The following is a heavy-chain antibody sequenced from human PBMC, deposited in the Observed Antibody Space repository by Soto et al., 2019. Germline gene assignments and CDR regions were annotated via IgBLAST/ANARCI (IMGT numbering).Heavy chain of an antibody. CDR3: ARSRTWYYDSCGSPGFDY. CDR1: GGSINSGGYS. Sequence: SETLSLTCAVSGGSINSGGYSWSWIRQPPGKGLEWIGYIYHSGSTYYNPSLKSRVTISVDRSKNQFSLKLSSVTAADTAVYYCARSRTWYYDSCGSPGFDYWGQGTLVTVSS. J-gene: IGHJ4*02. D-gene: IGHD3-22*01. V-gene: IGHV4-30-2*01. CDR2: IYHSGST.